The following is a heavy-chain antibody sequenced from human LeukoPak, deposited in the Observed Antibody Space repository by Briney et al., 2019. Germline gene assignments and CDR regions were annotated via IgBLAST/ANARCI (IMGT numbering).Heavy chain of an antibody. CDR3: ARGSNSIYSSSWYYYGMDV. V-gene: IGHV1-69*01. J-gene: IGHJ6*02. D-gene: IGHD6-13*01. CDR1: GGTFSSNA. Sequence: SVKVSCKASGGTFSSNAISWVRQAPGQGLEWMGGIIPIFGTANYAQKFQGRVTITADESTSTAYMELSSLRSEDTAVYYCARGSNSIYSSSWYYYGMDVWGQGTTVTVSS. CDR2: IIPIFGTA.